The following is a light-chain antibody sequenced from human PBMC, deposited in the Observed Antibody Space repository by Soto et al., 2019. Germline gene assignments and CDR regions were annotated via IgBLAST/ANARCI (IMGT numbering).Light chain of an antibody. CDR2: GAS. V-gene: IGKV3-15*01. Sequence: ILVTQSPGTLSLSPVEIATLSCRASQSIGSTLAWYQQKPGQAPSVLIYGASIRVTGIPARFSGSGSGTEFTLTICSLQSEDFAVYYCQQRRNWPLTFGQGTRLEI. J-gene: IGKJ5*01. CDR3: QQRRNWPLT. CDR1: QSIGST.